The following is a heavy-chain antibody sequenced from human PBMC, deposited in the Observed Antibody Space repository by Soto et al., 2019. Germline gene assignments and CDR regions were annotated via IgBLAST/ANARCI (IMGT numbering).Heavy chain of an antibody. Sequence: PSETLSLTCTVSGGSISSSSYYWGWIRQPPGKGLEWIGSIYYSGSTYYNPSLKSRVTISVDTSKNRFSLKLSSVTAADTAVYYCARETYYYDSSGYFDYWGQGTLVTVS. V-gene: IGHV4-39*02. CDR2: IYYSGST. D-gene: IGHD3-22*01. J-gene: IGHJ4*02. CDR3: ARETYYYDSSGYFDY. CDR1: GGSISSSSYY.